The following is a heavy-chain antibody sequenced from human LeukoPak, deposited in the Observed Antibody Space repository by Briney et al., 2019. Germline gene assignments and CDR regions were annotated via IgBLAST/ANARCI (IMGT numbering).Heavy chain of an antibody. Sequence: GGSLRLSCAASGFTFSSYSMSWVRQAPGKGLEWVANIKQDGSEKYYVDSVKGRFTISRDNAKNSLYLQMNSLRAEDTAVYYCAREQSDAKIYRDWGQGTLVTVSS. D-gene: IGHD2/OR15-2a*01. CDR2: IKQDGSEK. V-gene: IGHV3-7*01. CDR3: AREQSDAKIYRD. J-gene: IGHJ4*02. CDR1: GFTFSSYS.